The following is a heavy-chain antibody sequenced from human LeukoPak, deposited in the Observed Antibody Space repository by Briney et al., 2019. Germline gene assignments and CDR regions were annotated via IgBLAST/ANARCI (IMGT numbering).Heavy chain of an antibody. Sequence: SETLSLTCTVSGGSISSGDYYWSWLRQPPGKGLEWIGYIYYSGSTYYNPSLKSRVTISVDTSKNQFSLKLSSVTAADTAVYYCARVGVFSMVRGVILTWGQGTLVTVSS. CDR2: IYYSGST. CDR1: GGSISSGDYY. J-gene: IGHJ5*02. CDR3: ARVGVFSMVRGVILT. V-gene: IGHV4-30-4*01. D-gene: IGHD3-10*01.